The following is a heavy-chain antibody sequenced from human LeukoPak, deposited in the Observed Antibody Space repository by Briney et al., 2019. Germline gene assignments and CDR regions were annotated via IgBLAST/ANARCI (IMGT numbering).Heavy chain of an antibody. J-gene: IGHJ4*02. CDR1: GFTFSNYR. CDR3: ARDSCSGGSCYDFDY. V-gene: IGHV3-48*04. CDR2: ISSVSSSI. D-gene: IGHD2-15*01. Sequence: GGSLRLSCAASGFTFSNYRMNWVRQAPGKGLELVSHISSVSSSIYYADSVKGRFTMSRDIAKNTLYLQMNSLRAEDTAVYYCARDSCSGGSCYDFDYWGQGTLVTVSS.